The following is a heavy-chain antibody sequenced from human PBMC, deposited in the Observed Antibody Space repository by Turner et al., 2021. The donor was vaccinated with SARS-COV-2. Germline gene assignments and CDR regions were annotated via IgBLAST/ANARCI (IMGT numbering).Heavy chain of an antibody. D-gene: IGHD1-26*01. V-gene: IGHV3-21*01. J-gene: IGHJ4*02. Sequence: EVQLVESGGGLVKPGGSLRLSCAASGFTFSSYSMNWVRQAAGKGLEWVASISSTRNYIFYADSVKGRFTISRDNAKNSLYLQMNSLRVEDTAVYYCARGANGNFDYWGQGALGTVSP. CDR2: ISSTRNYI. CDR3: ARGANGNFDY. CDR1: GFTFSSYS.